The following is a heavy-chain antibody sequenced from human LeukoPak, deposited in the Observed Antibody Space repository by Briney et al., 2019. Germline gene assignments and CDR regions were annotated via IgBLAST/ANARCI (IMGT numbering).Heavy chain of an antibody. J-gene: IGHJ4*02. CDR1: GGTFSSYA. D-gene: IGHD3-10*01. CDR3: ARGVTIWPIDY. CDR2: IIPILGIA. V-gene: IGHV1-69*04. Sequence: ASVKVSCKASGGTFSSYAISWVRQVPGQGLEWMGRIIPILGIANYAQKFQGRVTITADKSTSTAYMELSSLRSEDTAVYYCARGVTIWPIDYWGQGTLVTVSS.